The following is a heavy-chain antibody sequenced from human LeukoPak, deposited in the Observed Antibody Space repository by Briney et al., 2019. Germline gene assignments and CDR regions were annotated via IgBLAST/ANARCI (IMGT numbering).Heavy chain of an antibody. J-gene: IGHJ4*02. V-gene: IGHV3-30*02. Sequence: PGGSLRLSCAASGFTFSSYGMYWVRQAPGKGLEWVAFIRYDGSNKYYADSVKGRFTISRDNSKNTLYLQMNSLRAEDTAVYYCARDFTKWARGDYGDYWGQGTLVTVSS. D-gene: IGHD4-17*01. CDR3: ARDFTKWARGDYGDY. CDR1: GFTFSSYG. CDR2: IRYDGSNK.